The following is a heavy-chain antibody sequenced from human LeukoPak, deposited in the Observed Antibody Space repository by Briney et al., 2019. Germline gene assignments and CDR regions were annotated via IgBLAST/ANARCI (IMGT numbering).Heavy chain of an antibody. Sequence: PSETLSLTCAVYGGSFSGYYWSWIRQPPGKGLEWIGEINHSGSTNYNPSLKSRVTISVDTSKNQFSLKLSSVTAADTAVYYCARNREYCSGGSCYQPWGQGTLVTVSS. D-gene: IGHD2-15*01. CDR2: INHSGST. CDR3: ARNREYCSGGSCYQP. CDR1: GGSFSGYY. J-gene: IGHJ5*02. V-gene: IGHV4-34*01.